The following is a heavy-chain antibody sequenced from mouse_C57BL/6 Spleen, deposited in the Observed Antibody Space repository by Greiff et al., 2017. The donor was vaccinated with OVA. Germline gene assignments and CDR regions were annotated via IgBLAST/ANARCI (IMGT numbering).Heavy chain of an antibody. CDR2: IDPETGGT. CDR1: GYTFTDYE. V-gene: IGHV1-15*01. CDR3: TRWGIYDGYYGFAY. D-gene: IGHD2-3*01. J-gene: IGHJ3*01. Sequence: VKLMESGAELVRPGASVTLSCKASGYTFTDYEMHWVKQTPVHGLEWIGAIDPETGGTAYNQKFKGKAILTADKSSSTAYMELRSLTSEDSAVYYCTRWGIYDGYYGFAYWGQGTLVTVSA.